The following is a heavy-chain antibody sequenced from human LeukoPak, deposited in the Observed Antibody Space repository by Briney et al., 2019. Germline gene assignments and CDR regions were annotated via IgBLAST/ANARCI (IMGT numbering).Heavy chain of an antibody. Sequence: SETLSLTCAVSGGSISGSNWWSWVRQPPGKWLEWIGEIYHSGSTNYNPSLKSRVTISVDKSKNQFSLKLSSVTAADTAVYYCARQPRTSKVSGGSRRGGNWFDPWGQGTLVTVSS. V-gene: IGHV4-4*02. CDR3: ARQPRTSKVSGGSRRGGNWFDP. J-gene: IGHJ5*02. CDR2: IYHSGST. CDR1: GGSISGSNW. D-gene: IGHD1-26*01.